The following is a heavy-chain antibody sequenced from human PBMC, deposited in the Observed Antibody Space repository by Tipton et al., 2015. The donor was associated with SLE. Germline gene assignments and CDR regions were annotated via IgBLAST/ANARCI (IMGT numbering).Heavy chain of an antibody. CDR2: IYPSVTT. CDR1: GDSISTGNYY. Sequence: LRLSCTVSGDSISTGNYYWSWIRQPAGKGLEWIGRIYPSVTTNYNPSLKSRVTISVDTSKNQFSLKLSSVTAADTAVYYCAGEPDYWGQGTLVTVSS. CDR3: AGEPDY. V-gene: IGHV4-61*02. J-gene: IGHJ4*02.